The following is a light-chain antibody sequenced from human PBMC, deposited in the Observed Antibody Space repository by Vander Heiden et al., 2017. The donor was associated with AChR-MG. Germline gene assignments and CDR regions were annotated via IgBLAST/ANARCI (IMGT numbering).Light chain of an antibody. Sequence: AIQLTQSPSSLSASVGDSVNITCLASQGISSDLAWYQQKPGKAPKLLIYYASRAANGVPSRFRRSGYGTDFTLTISGRQPEDFATYCCHEGCTFANTFGHGTKLDIK. CDR1: QGISSD. CDR2: YAS. CDR3: HEGCTFANT. J-gene: IGKJ3*01. V-gene: IGKV1-13*02.